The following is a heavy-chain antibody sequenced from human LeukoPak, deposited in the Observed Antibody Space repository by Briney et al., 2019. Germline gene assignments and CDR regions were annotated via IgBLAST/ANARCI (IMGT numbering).Heavy chain of an antibody. CDR3: VKGHYYGSESYYRADY. CDR2: ISSNGGSR. J-gene: IGHJ4*02. CDR1: GFTFSSYA. V-gene: IGHV3-64D*06. D-gene: IGHD3-10*01. Sequence: GGSLRLSCAASGFTFSSYAMHWVRQAPGKGLEYVSAISSNGGSRYYADSVKGRFTISRDNAKNTLYLQVNSQRAEDPALYFCVKGHYYGSESYYRADYSGAGALVTVS.